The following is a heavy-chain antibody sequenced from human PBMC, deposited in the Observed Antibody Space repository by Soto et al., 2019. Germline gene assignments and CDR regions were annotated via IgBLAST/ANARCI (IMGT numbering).Heavy chain of an antibody. D-gene: IGHD2-8*01. CDR2: INPNSGGT. Sequence: QVQLVQSGAEVKKPGASVKVSCKASGYTFTGYYMHWVRQAPGQGLEWMGWINPNSGGTNYAQKFQGWVTMTRDTSISTAYMELRRLRSDDTAVYYCARGEDIVLMVYAVGGFDYWGQGTLVTVSS. V-gene: IGHV1-2*04. CDR1: GYTFTGYY. CDR3: ARGEDIVLMVYAVGGFDY. J-gene: IGHJ4*02.